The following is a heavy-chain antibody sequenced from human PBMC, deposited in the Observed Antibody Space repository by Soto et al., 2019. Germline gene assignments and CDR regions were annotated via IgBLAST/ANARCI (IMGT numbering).Heavy chain of an antibody. CDR2: ISGSGGNT. CDR3: AKCDVLMTTSGGWCNSFDP. D-gene: IGHD2-21*01. CDR1: GFTFSTFA. V-gene: IGHV3-23*01. Sequence: EVQLLESGGSLVQPGGSLRLSCAASGFTFSTFAMNWVRQAPGEGLEWVSSISGSGGNTQYADSVKGRVTISRDNSKNTLYLQMNILRAEDTAVYYSAKCDVLMTTSGGWCNSFDPWGQGTLVIVSS. J-gene: IGHJ5*02.